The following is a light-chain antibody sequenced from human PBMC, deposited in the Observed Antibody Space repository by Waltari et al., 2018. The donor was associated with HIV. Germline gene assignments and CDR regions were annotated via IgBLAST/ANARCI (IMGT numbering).Light chain of an antibody. J-gene: IGKJ2*01. CDR3: QQTYSTQYT. CDR2: TAS. CDR1: QYISRS. Sequence: DIQMTQSPSSLSVSVGDRVTITCRASQYISRSLSWYQHKPGKAPKLLIYTASNLQSGVPSRFSGSSSGTDFTLTISSLQPEDIATYHCQQTYSTQYTFGQGTKLELK. V-gene: IGKV1-39*01.